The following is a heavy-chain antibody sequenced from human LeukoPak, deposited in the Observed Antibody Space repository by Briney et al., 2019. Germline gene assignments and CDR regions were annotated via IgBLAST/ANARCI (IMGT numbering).Heavy chain of an antibody. V-gene: IGHV4-34*01. J-gene: IGHJ4*02. Sequence: SETLSLTCAVYGGSFSGYYWSWIRQPPGKGLEWIGEINHSGSTNYNPSLKSRVTISVDTSKNQFSLKLSSVTAADTAVYYCARAVGVRGVIPTFDYWGQGTLVTVSS. CDR3: ARAVGVRGVIPTFDY. D-gene: IGHD3-10*01. CDR1: GGSFSGYY. CDR2: INHSGST.